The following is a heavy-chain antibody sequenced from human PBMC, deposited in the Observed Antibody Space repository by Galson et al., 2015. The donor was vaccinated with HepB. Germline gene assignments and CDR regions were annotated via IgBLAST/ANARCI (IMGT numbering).Heavy chain of an antibody. Sequence: SVKVSCKASEYTFTGYYIHWVRQAPGQGLEWMGWINPNSGGTSFAQRFQGRVTMTRDTSISTAYMELSRLRSDDTAVYFCARIAVASPDPFDIWGQGTMVTVSP. D-gene: IGHD6-19*01. CDR3: ARIAVASPDPFDI. V-gene: IGHV1-2*02. J-gene: IGHJ3*02. CDR1: EYTFTGYY. CDR2: INPNSGGT.